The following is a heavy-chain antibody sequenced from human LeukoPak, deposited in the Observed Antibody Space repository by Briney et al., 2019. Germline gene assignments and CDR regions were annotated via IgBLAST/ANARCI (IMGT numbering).Heavy chain of an antibody. Sequence: ASVKVSCKASGGTFSSYAISGVRQAPGQGLEWMGGIIPIFGTANYAQKFQGRVTITADESTSTAYMELSSLRSEDTAVDYCASGRGRVPWDYWGQGTLVTVSS. CDR3: ASGRGRVPWDY. CDR2: IIPIFGTA. V-gene: IGHV1-69*13. J-gene: IGHJ4*02. CDR1: GGTFSSYA. D-gene: IGHD1-26*01.